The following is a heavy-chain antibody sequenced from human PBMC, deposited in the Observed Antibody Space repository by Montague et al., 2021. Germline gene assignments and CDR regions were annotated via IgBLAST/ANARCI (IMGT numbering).Heavy chain of an antibody. CDR1: GFTFNDYI. Sequence: SLRLSCAASGFTFNDYIIHWVRQAPGKGLEWVSSITGSSYISSAESLGGRFTISRDNAASSLYLQINSLRTEDTAVYYCAREGTSGRDSYNGMDVWGQGTTVIVSS. CDR2: ITGSSYI. J-gene: IGHJ6*02. CDR3: AREGTSGRDSYNGMDV. D-gene: IGHD2-21*02. V-gene: IGHV3-69-1*02.